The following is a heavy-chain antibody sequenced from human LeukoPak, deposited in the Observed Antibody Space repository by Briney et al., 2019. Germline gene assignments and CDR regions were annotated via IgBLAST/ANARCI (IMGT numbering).Heavy chain of an antibody. CDR2: INPNSGDT. J-gene: IGHJ4*02. CDR3: ARIGLKSSGYYRLDY. D-gene: IGHD3-22*01. V-gene: IGHV1-2*02. Sequence: GASVKVSCKTSGYTFTGYYLHWVRQAPGQGLEWMGWINPNSGDTTYTQKFKGRVTMTGDTPISTAYMELSRLMSDETAVNYCARIGLKSSGYYRLDYWGQGTLVTVSS. CDR1: GYTFTGYY.